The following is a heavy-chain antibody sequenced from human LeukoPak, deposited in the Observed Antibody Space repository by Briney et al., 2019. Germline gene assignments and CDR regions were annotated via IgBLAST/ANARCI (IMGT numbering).Heavy chain of an antibody. CDR1: GGSISSYY. Sequence: KSSETLSLTCTVSGGSISSYYWSWIRHPPGKGLEWIGYIHYSGSTDYNPSLKSRVTISIETAKTQFSLILSSVTAAETAVYYCARGARRYSYGPYDYWGQGTLATVSS. CDR3: ARGARRYSYGPYDY. CDR2: IHYSGST. V-gene: IGHV4-59*01. J-gene: IGHJ4*02. D-gene: IGHD5-18*01.